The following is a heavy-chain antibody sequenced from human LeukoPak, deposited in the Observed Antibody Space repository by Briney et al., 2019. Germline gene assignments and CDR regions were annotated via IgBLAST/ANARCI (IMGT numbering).Heavy chain of an antibody. V-gene: IGHV3-74*01. CDR1: GFTFSSYW. J-gene: IGHJ4*02. CDR2: IKGDGSI. D-gene: IGHD5-24*01. CDR3: ARARDGYNYLYFDY. Sequence: PGGSLRLSCAACGFTFSSYWMHWVRHAPGKGVVWVSRIKGDGSISYADSVKGRFTISRDNAKNTLYLQMNSLRAEDTAVYYCARARDGYNYLYFDYWGQGSLVTVSS.